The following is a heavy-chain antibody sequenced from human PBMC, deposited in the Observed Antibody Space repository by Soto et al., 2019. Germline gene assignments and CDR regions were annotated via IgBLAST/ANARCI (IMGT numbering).Heavy chain of an antibody. D-gene: IGHD1-26*01. J-gene: IGHJ6*02. Sequence: GGSLRLSCAASGFTFSSYAMHWARQAPGKGLEWVAVISYDGSNKYYADSVKGRFTISRDNSKNTLYLQMNSLRAEDTAVYYCARGLSGRSFYYYYGMDVWGQGTTVTVSS. CDR1: GFTFSSYA. V-gene: IGHV3-30-3*01. CDR2: ISYDGSNK. CDR3: ARGLSGRSFYYYYGMDV.